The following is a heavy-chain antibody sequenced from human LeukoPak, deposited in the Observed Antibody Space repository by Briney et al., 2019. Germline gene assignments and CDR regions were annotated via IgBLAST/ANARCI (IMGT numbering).Heavy chain of an antibody. J-gene: IGHJ4*02. CDR1: GFTFSSYA. CDR2: ISGSGGST. CDR3: AEARRFQYYYDSSGYYYFDY. V-gene: IGHV3-23*01. D-gene: IGHD3-22*01. Sequence: GGSLRLSCAASGFTFSSYAMSWVRQAPGKGLEWVSAISGSGGSTYYADSVKGRFTISRDNSKNTLYLQMNSLRAEDTAVYYCAEARRFQYYYDSSGYYYFDYWGQGTLVTVSS.